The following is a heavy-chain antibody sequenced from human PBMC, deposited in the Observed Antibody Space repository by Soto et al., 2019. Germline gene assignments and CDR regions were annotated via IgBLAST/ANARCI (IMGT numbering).Heavy chain of an antibody. J-gene: IGHJ5*02. V-gene: IGHV3-33*08. CDR3: ARESGALTVTRYNWFDP. CDR1: GFNFNNAW. CDR2: IWYDGSNK. Sequence: GGSLRLSCAASGFNFNNAWMSWVRQAPGKGLDWVAVIWYDGSNKYYADSVKGRFTISRDNSKNTLYLQMNSLRAEDTAVYYCARESGALTVTRYNWFDPWGQGTLVTVSS. D-gene: IGHD4-4*01.